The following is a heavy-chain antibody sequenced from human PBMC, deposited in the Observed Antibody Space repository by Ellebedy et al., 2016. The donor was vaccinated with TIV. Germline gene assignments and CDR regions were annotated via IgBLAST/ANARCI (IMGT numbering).Heavy chain of an antibody. CDR3: GAEVPATSLTY. D-gene: IGHD2-2*01. V-gene: IGHV3-49*03. Sequence: GGSLRLSCRGSGVTFGDCAMSWFRQAPGKGLEWLGFIRTRTSGATTDYAASVKGRFTISRDDSKNIAYLQMNSLETEDTAVYFCGAEVPATSLTYWGQGTLVTVSS. CDR1: GVTFGDCA. CDR2: IRTRTSGATT. J-gene: IGHJ4*02.